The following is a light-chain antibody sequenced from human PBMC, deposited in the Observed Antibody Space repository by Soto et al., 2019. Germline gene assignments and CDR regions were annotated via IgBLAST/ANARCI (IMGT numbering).Light chain of an antibody. Sequence: DIQMTQSPSSLSASVGDRVTITCRASQSISSWLAWYQQKPGKAPKLLMYDASSLEGGVPSRFSGSGSGTEFTLTISSLQPDDFATYHCQQYSSYPCTFGQGTKVDIK. CDR2: DAS. V-gene: IGKV1-5*01. J-gene: IGKJ1*01. CDR1: QSISSW. CDR3: QQYSSYPCT.